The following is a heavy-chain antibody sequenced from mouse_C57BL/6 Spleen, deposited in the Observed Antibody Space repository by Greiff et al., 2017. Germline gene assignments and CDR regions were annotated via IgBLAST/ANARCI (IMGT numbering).Heavy chain of an antibody. D-gene: IGHD4-1*01. V-gene: IGHV1-81*01. J-gene: IGHJ4*01. CDR1: GYTFTSYG. Sequence: LQESGAELARPGASVKLSCKASGYTFTSYGISWVKQRTGQGLEWIGEIYPRSGNTYYNEKFKGKATLTADKSSSTAYMELRSLTSEDSAVYFCADWDPNYYAMDYWGQGTSVTVSS. CDR2: IYPRSGNT. CDR3: ADWDPNYYAMDY.